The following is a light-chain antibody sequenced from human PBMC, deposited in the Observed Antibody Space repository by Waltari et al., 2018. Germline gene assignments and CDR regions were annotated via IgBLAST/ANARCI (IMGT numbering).Light chain of an antibody. J-gene: IGLJ2*01. CDR2: EVF. V-gene: IGLV2-8*01. CDR1: SSDIGGSNY. Sequence: QSALTQPPSASGSPGQSVTISCTGTSSDIGGSNYVSWYQQNPGKAPKLMIYEVFKRPSGVPDLFSGSKSGKAASLTVSGLQAEDEADFYCSSYSGTNNPVVFGGGTRLTVL. CDR3: SSYSGTNNPVV.